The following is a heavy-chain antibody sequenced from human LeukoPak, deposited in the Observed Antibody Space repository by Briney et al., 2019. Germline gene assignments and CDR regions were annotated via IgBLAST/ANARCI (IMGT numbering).Heavy chain of an antibody. CDR3: AKDDYRFGELLPYYFDY. CDR1: GFTFSRYA. Sequence: GGSLRLSCAASGFTFSRYAMSWVRQAPGKGLEWVSAISGSGGSTYYADSVKGRFTISRDNSKNTLYLQMNSLRAEDTAVYYCAKDDYRFGELLPYYFDYWGQGTLVTVSS. V-gene: IGHV3-23*01. D-gene: IGHD3-10*01. CDR2: ISGSGGST. J-gene: IGHJ4*02.